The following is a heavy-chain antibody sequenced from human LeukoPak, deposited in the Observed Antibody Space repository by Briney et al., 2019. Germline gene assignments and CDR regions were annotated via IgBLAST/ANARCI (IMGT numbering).Heavy chain of an antibody. D-gene: IGHD3-10*01. CDR2: ICGSVGST. V-gene: IGHV3-23*01. Sequence: GGSLRHSCAASGLTFSTYAMSWVRQAPGKGLAWVSVICGSVGSTFYADSVKGLLTISRDNAKHSLYLQMNSLRAEDTAVYYCAKVPWDSGSYYSDYWGQGTLVTVSS. J-gene: IGHJ4*02. CDR3: AKVPWDSGSYYSDY. CDR1: GLTFSTYA.